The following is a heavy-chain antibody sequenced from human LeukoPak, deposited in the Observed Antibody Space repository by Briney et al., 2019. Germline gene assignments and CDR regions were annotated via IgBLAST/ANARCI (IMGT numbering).Heavy chain of an antibody. CDR1: GYTFSGYY. CDR3: ARLPRRTDIVVVPAAIPTGDVMDV. D-gene: IGHD2-2*02. Sequence: ASVKVSCKASGYTFSGYYMHWVRQAPGQGLEWMGWINPNSGGTNYAQKFQGRVTMTRDTSISTAYMELSRLRPDDTAVYYCARLPRRTDIVVVPAAIPTGDVMDVWGQGTTVTVSS. CDR2: INPNSGGT. J-gene: IGHJ6*02. V-gene: IGHV1-2*02.